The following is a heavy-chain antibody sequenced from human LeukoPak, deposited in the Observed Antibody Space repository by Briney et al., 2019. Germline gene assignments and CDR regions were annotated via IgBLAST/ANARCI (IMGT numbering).Heavy chain of an antibody. Sequence: SVKVSCKASGGTFSTYAISCVRQAPGPGLESMGGIIPIFGTPNYAQRFQGKVTITADESTSTTYMELSSLRSEDTAVYYCARSGAALAVNYYFDFWGQGTLVTISS. CDR2: IIPIFGTP. CDR3: ARSGAALAVNYYFDF. J-gene: IGHJ4*02. V-gene: IGHV1-69*13. D-gene: IGHD6-19*01. CDR1: GGTFSTYA.